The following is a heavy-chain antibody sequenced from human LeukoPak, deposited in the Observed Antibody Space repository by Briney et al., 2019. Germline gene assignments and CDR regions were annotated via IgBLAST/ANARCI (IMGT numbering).Heavy chain of an antibody. CDR2: IYYSGST. D-gene: IGHD2-15*01. Sequence: SQTLSLTCTVPGGSISSGDYYWSWIRQPPGKGLEWIGYIYYSGSTYYNPSLKSRVTISVDTSKNQFSLKLSSVTAADTAVYYCAATQDYCSGGSCYLDYWGQGTLVTVSS. CDR3: AATQDYCSGGSCYLDY. CDR1: GGSISSGDYY. J-gene: IGHJ4*02. V-gene: IGHV4-30-4*01.